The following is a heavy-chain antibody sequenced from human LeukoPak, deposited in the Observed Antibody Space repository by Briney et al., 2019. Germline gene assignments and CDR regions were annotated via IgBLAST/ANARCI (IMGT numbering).Heavy chain of an antibody. Sequence: ASVRVSCKASGYTFTSYYMHWVRQAPGQGLEWMGLINPSGGSTSYAQKFQGRVTMTRDTSTSTVYMELSSLRSEDTAVYYCARSQRGSGYKNWFDPWGQGTLVTVSS. D-gene: IGHD3-22*01. V-gene: IGHV1-46*01. CDR1: GYTFTSYY. CDR3: ARSQRGSGYKNWFDP. CDR2: INPSGGST. J-gene: IGHJ5*02.